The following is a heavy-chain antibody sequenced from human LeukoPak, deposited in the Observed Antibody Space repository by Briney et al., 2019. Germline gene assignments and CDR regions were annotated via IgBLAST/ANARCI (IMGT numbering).Heavy chain of an antibody. V-gene: IGHV4-38-2*02. CDR3: ARDDYGDPFDY. CDR1: GYSISSGYY. D-gene: IGHD4-17*01. J-gene: IGHJ4*02. CDR2: LYHSGST. Sequence: SETLSLTCTVSGYSISSGYYWGWIRQPPGKGLEWIGSLYHSGSTYYNPSLKSRVTMSVDTSRNHFSLKLSSVTAADTAVYHCARDDYGDPFDYWGQGTLVTVSS.